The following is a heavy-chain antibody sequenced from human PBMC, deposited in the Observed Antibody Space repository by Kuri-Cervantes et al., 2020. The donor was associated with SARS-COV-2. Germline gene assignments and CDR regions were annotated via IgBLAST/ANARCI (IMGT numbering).Heavy chain of an antibody. J-gene: IGHJ5*02. CDR2: INTNTGNP. CDR1: GYTFTSYA. CDR3: ARVYYYDRSAYYFRGWFDP. Sequence: ASVKVSCKASGYTFTSYAMNWVRQAPGQGLEWMGWINTNTGNPTYAQGFTGRFVFSLDTSVSTAYLQISSLKAEDTAVYYCARVYYYDRSAYYFRGWFDPWGQGTLVTVSS. V-gene: IGHV7-4-1*02. D-gene: IGHD3-22*01.